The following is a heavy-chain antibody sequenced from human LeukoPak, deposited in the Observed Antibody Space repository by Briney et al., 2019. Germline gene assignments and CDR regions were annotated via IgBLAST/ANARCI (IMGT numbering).Heavy chain of an antibody. Sequence: SETLSLTCAVYGGSFSGFYWNWIRQSPGKGLEWIGEINHSGSTNYNPSLESRVTISVDTSKNQFSLKLSSVTAADTAVYYCARANVAIYGDEYVTNWFDPWGQGTLVTVSS. CDR2: INHSGST. J-gene: IGHJ5*02. CDR1: GGSFSGFY. CDR3: ARANVAIYGDEYVTNWFDP. V-gene: IGHV4-34*01. D-gene: IGHD4-17*01.